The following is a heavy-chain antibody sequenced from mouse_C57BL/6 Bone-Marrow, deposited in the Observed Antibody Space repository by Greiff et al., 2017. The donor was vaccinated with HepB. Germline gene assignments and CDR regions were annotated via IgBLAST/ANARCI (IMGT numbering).Heavy chain of an antibody. V-gene: IGHV5-4*01. D-gene: IGHD3-3*01. CDR2: ISDGGSYT. CDR1: GFTFSSYA. J-gene: IGHJ3*01. CDR3: ARDGGDSWFAY. Sequence: DVKLVESGGGLVKPGGSLKLSCAASGFTFSSYAMSWVRQTPEKRLEWVATISDGGSYTYYPDNVKGRFTISRDNAKNNLYLQMSHLKSEDTAMYYCARDGGDSWFAYWGQGTLVTVSA.